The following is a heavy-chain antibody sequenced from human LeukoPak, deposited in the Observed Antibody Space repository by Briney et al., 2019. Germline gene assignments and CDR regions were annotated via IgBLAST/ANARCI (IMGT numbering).Heavy chain of an antibody. Sequence: ASVKVSCKASGYTFSGYYMHWVRQAPGQGLEWMGWINPNSGGTYYAQKFQGRVTMTRDTSISTAYMELSRLRSDDTAVYYCSRSVRNGHIDYWGQGTLVTVSS. V-gene: IGHV1-2*02. CDR2: INPNSGGT. J-gene: IGHJ4*02. D-gene: IGHD2-21*01. CDR3: SRSVRNGHIDY. CDR1: GYTFSGYY.